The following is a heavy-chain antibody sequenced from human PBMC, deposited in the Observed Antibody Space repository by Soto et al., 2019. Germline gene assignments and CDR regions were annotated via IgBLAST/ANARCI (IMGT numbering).Heavy chain of an antibody. CDR2: ISGRTGST. CDR1: GFTFSSYA. D-gene: IGHD1-1*01. V-gene: IGHV3-23*01. J-gene: IGHJ4*02. CDR3: GVQYDY. Sequence: EVQVLESGGGLVQPGGSLRLSCAASGFTFSSYAMSWVRQAPGKGLEWVSAISGRTGSTSYADSVKGRFTISRDNSRSTLYLQMNSLRAEDTAVYYCGVQYDYWGQGTLVTVSS.